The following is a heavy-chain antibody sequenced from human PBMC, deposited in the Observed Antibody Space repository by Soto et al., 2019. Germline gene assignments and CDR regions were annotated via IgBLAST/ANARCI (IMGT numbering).Heavy chain of an antibody. CDR2: IIPMFGTP. V-gene: IGHV1-69*01. J-gene: IGHJ6*04. D-gene: IGHD3-22*01. CDR3: ARPLRDRNVYPGLAV. Sequence: QVQLVQSGAELKKPGSSVKVSCKASGGTFSKYAISWVRQAPGQGLEWLGGIIPMFGTPNYAQKFQGRVTISADESTTTAYLELSSLRSADTAVYFCARPLRDRNVYPGLAVWGKGTTVTVSS. CDR1: GGTFSKYA.